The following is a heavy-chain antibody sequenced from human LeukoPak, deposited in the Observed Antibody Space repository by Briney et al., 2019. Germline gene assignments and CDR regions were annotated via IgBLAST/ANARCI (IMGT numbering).Heavy chain of an antibody. CDR3: AKFNRQYCSSTSCYGGFDY. V-gene: IGHV3-30*02. CDR2: IRFDGSNK. J-gene: IGHJ4*02. Sequence: GGSLRLSCAASGFTFSSYGMHWVRQAPGKGLEWVAFIRFDGSNKYYTDSVKGRFTLSRDNSKNTLYLQINSLRAEGTAVYYCAKFNRQYCSSTSCYGGFDYWGQGTLVTVSS. CDR1: GFTFSSYG. D-gene: IGHD2-2*01.